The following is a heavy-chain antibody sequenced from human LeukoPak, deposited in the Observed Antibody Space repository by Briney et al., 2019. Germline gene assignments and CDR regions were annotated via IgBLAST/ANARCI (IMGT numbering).Heavy chain of an antibody. CDR2: ISYDGSNK. CDR1: GFTFSSYG. CDR3: AKGRLRYVDWGTYFYY. V-gene: IGHV3-30*18. J-gene: IGHJ4*02. D-gene: IGHD3-9*01. Sequence: GRSLRLSCAASGFTFSSYGMHWVRQAPGQGLEWVAVISYDGSNKYYADSVKGRFTISRDNSKNTLYLQMNSLRAEDTAVYYCAKGRLRYVDWGTYFYYWGQGTLVTVST.